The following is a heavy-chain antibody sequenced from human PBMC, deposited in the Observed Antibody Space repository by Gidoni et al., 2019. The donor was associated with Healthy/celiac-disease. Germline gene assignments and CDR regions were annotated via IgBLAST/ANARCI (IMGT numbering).Heavy chain of an antibody. CDR3: VTTIEMATIRLLGHFDY. CDR2: IIPIFGTP. D-gene: IGHD5-12*01. V-gene: IGHV1-69*01. J-gene: IGHJ4*02. CDR1: GGTFGSYA. Sequence: QVQLVQSGAEVKKPGSPVKVSCKASGGTFGSYAISWVRQAPGPGLEWMGGIIPIFGTPNYAQKFQGRVTITADESTSTAYMELSSLRSEDTAVYYCVTTIEMATIRLLGHFDYWGQGTLVTVSS.